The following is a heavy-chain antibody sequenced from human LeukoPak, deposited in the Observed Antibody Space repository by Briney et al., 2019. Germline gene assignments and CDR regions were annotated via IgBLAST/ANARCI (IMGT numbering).Heavy chain of an antibody. V-gene: IGHV4-4*02. CDR2: IYHSGST. CDR3: ARVRLTMVRGVPDYYDY. J-gene: IGHJ4*02. Sequence: PGGSLRLSCAASGFTFSDYSMNWVRQAPGKGLVWIGEIYHSGSTNYNPSLKSRVTISVDKSKNQFSLKLSSVTAADTAVYYCARVRLTMVRGVPDYYDYWGQGTLVTVSS. D-gene: IGHD3-10*01. CDR1: GFTFSDYS.